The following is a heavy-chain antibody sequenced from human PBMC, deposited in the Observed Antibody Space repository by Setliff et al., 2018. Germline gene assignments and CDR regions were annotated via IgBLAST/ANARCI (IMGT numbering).Heavy chain of an antibody. CDR1: GASISSDY. Sequence: SETLSLTCTVSGASISSDYWNWIRQPPGKGLEWLGYLFYSGSTYYNPSLKSRVTISMDTSKNHFSLKLSSVTAADTAVYYCVRQPRTYVAAGPPFEYWGQGTLVTVSS. V-gene: IGHV4-59*08. J-gene: IGHJ4*02. CDR2: LFYSGST. D-gene: IGHD6-19*01. CDR3: VRQPRTYVAAGPPFEY.